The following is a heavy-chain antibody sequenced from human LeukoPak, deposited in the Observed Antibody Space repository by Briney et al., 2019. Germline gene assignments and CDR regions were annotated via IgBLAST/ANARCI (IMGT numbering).Heavy chain of an antibody. Sequence: SQTLSLTCAISGDSVSSNSAAWNWIRQPPSRGLEWLGRIYYKSKWYNESAVSVKSRITINPDTSKNQCSLQLNSVTPEDTAVYYCARELLWFGELLGVWFDPWGQGTLVTVSS. J-gene: IGHJ5*02. D-gene: IGHD3-10*01. CDR3: ARELLWFGELLGVWFDP. CDR2: IYYKSKWYN. CDR1: GDSVSSNSAA. V-gene: IGHV6-1*01.